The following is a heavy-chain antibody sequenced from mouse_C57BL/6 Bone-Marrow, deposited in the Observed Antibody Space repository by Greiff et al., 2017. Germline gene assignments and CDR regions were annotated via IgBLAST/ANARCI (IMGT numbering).Heavy chain of an antibody. V-gene: IGHV1-64*01. D-gene: IGHD3-2*02. CDR3: ARGSFDSSGYYYYAMDY. J-gene: IGHJ4*01. CDR1: GYTFTSYW. Sequence: QVQLQQPGAELVKPGASVKLSCKASGYTFTSYWMHWVKQRPGQGLEWIGMIHPNSGSTNYNEKFKSKATLTVDKSSSTAYMKLSSLTSEDSAVYYCARGSFDSSGYYYYAMDYWGQGTSVTVSS. CDR2: IHPNSGST.